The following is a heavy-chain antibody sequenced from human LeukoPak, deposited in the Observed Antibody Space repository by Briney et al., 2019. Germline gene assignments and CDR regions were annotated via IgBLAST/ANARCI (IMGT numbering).Heavy chain of an antibody. Sequence: GGSLRLSCAASGFTVSSNYMSWVRQAPGKGLEWVSVIYSGGSTYYADSVKGRFTISRDNSKNTLYLQMNSLRAEDTAVYYCARESSGRSHTYYYYYMDVWGKGTTVTVSS. V-gene: IGHV3-66*01. J-gene: IGHJ6*03. CDR2: IYSGGST. CDR3: ARESSGRSHTYYYYYMDV. CDR1: GFTVSSNY. D-gene: IGHD6-19*01.